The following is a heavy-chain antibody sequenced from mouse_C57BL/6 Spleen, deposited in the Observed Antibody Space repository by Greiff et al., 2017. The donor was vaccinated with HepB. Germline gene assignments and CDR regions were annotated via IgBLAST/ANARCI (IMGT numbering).Heavy chain of an antibody. Sequence: EVKVVESGGGLVKPGGSLKLSCAASGFTFSSYAMSWVRQTPEKRLEWVATISDGGSYTYYPDNVKGRFTISRDNAKNNLYLQMSHLKSEDTAMYYCARAGGLRRYFDVWGTGTTGTVSS. J-gene: IGHJ1*03. CDR2: ISDGGSYT. CDR1: GFTFSSYA. D-gene: IGHD2-4*01. CDR3: ARAGGLRRYFDV. V-gene: IGHV5-4*03.